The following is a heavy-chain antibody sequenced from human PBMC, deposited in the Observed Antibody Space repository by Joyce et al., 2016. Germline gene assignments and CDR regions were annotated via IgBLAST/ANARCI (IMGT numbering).Heavy chain of an antibody. V-gene: IGHV4-30-2*01. CDR1: GASVSRGGYS. CDR3: ASGFNFKGRSFFDY. D-gene: IGHD3-10*01. J-gene: IGHJ4*02. Sequence: QLQLQESGSGLVKPSQTLSLTCAVSGASVSRGGYSWSWIRQPPGKGLEWIEYIYHNENTYYNPALKSRVTISVDRSKNQFSLKLASVTAADTAVYYCASGFNFKGRSFFDYWGQGALVTVSS. CDR2: IYHNENT.